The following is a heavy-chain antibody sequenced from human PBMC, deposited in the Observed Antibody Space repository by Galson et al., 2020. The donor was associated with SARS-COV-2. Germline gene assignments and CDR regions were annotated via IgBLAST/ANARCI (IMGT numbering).Heavy chain of an antibody. V-gene: IGHV3-30-3*01. J-gene: IGHJ6*02. Sequence: GESLKISCAASGFTFSSYAMHWVRQAPGKGLEWVAVISYDGSNKYYADSVKGRFTISRDNSKNTLYLQMNSLRAEDTAVYYCARYAVAGTKYYYGMDVWGQWATVTVSS. CDR2: ISYDGSNK. CDR1: GFTFSSYA. D-gene: IGHD6-19*01. CDR3: ARYAVAGTKYYYGMDV.